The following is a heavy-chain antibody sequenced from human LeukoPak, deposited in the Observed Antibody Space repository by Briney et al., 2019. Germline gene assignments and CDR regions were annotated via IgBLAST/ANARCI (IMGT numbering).Heavy chain of an antibody. Sequence: PSETLSLTCTVSGGSISSSSYYWGWIRQPPGKGLEWIGSIYYSGSTYYNPSLKSRVTISVDTSKNQFSLKLSSVTAADTAVYYCARAIAAADHWGQGTLVTVSS. CDR1: GGSISSSSYY. D-gene: IGHD6-13*01. V-gene: IGHV4-39*07. CDR2: IYYSGST. J-gene: IGHJ4*02. CDR3: ARAIAAADH.